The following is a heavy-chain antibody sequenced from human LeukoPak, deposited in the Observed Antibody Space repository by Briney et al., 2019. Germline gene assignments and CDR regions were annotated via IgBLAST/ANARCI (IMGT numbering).Heavy chain of an antibody. CDR2: IYYSGST. D-gene: IGHD3-10*01. Sequence: PSETLSLTCTVSGGSISTSGSYWGWVRQPPGKGLEWIGSIYYSGSTYYNPSLKSRVTISVDTSKNQFSLKLSSVTAADTAVYYCAREKPHYPVLLWFGELASSVVSSKKTFDYWGQGTLVTVSS. CDR3: AREKPHYPVLLWFGELASSVVSSKKTFDY. J-gene: IGHJ4*02. CDR1: GGSISTSGSY. V-gene: IGHV4-39*07.